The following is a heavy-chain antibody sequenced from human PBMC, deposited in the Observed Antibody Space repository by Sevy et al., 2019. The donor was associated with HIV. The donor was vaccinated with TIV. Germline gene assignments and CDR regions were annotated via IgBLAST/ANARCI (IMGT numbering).Heavy chain of an antibody. CDR1: GFTFSDYA. Sequence: GGSLRLSCVASGFTFSDYAMSWVRQPPGKGLEWVSSMNWKGDNTGYADSLKGRFTISRYSTKNSLFLQINSLRVEDTALYYCARNTYYYDSTGYGAFDLWGQGTMVTVSS. V-gene: IGHV3-20*04. D-gene: IGHD3-22*01. J-gene: IGHJ3*01. CDR2: MNWKGDNT. CDR3: ARNTYYYDSTGYGAFDL.